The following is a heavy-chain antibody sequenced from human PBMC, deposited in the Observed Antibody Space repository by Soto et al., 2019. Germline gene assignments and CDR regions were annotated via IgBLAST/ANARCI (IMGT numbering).Heavy chain of an antibody. J-gene: IGHJ3*02. CDR2: IKQDGSER. D-gene: IGHD2-21*01. Sequence: EVQLVESGGGLVQPGGSLRLSCAASGFTFNNYWMGWVRQAPGKGLEWMANIKQDGSERYYVDSVKGRFTISRDNAKNSLYLEVNSLRVEDTAVYYCARDSLHGGGGRCSGAFDIWGQGTMVTVSS. V-gene: IGHV3-7*01. CDR3: ARDSLHGGGGRCSGAFDI. CDR1: GFTFNNYW.